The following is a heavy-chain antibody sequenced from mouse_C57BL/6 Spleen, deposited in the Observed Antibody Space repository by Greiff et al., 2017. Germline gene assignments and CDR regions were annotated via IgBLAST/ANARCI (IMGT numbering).Heavy chain of an antibody. D-gene: IGHD2-14*01. CDR1: GYTFTSYW. CDR2: IDPSDSET. V-gene: IGHV1-52*01. Sequence: QVQLQQPGAELVRPGSSVKLSCKASGYTFTSYWMHWVKQRPIQGLEWIGNIDPSDSETHYNQKFKDKATLTVDKSSSTAYVQLSSLTSEDSAVYYCARMGYNWYFDVWGTGTTVTVSS. CDR3: ARMGYNWYFDV. J-gene: IGHJ1*03.